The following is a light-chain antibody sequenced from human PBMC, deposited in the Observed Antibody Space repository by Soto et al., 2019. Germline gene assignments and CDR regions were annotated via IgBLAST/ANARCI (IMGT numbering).Light chain of an antibody. J-gene: IGKJ3*01. CDR2: GAS. CDR1: QSVSSSF. CDR3: QHDGSAPPLT. Sequence: EIGWTQSPGTLSFSPGERATLACRASQSVSSSFLAWYQQRPGQAPNLLIHGASSRDTGIPARFSGSGSGTDLTLTSRRLEPEDFGVYYFQHDGSAPPLTFGPGTKVDIK. V-gene: IGKV3-20*01.